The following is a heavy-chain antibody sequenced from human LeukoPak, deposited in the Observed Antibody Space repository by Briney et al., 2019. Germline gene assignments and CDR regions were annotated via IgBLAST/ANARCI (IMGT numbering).Heavy chain of an antibody. CDR2: IKEDGSEK. J-gene: IGHJ3*02. V-gene: IGHV3-7*03. CDR3: ARDWVAGVPFDAFDI. D-gene: IGHD3-10*01. Sequence: GGSLRLSCAASGFTLSSYWMSWVRQAPGKGLEWVANIKEDGSEKYYVDSVKGRFTISRDNAQNSVYLHMNSLTAEDTALYYCARDWVAGVPFDAFDIWGQGPMVSVSS. CDR1: GFTLSSYW.